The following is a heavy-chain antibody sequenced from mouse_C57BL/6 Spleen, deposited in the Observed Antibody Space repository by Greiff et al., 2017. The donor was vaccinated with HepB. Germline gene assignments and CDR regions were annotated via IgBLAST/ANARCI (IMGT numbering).Heavy chain of an antibody. CDR2: IDPETGGT. J-gene: IGHJ4*01. CDR3: TRGGLRGYAMDY. CDR1: GYTFTDYE. Sequence: QVQLKQSGAELVRPGASVTLSCKASGYTFTDYEMHWVKQTPVHGLEWIGAIDPETGGTAYNQKFKGKAILTADKSSSTAYMELRSLTSEDSAVYYCTRGGLRGYAMDYWGQGTSVTVSS. D-gene: IGHD3-1*01. V-gene: IGHV1-15*01.